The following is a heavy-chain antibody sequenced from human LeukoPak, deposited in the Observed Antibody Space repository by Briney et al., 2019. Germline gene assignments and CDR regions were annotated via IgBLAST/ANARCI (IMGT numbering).Heavy chain of an antibody. V-gene: IGHV3-23*01. CDR2: ITGSGGAT. Sequence: GGSLRLSCAASGFTFSTYAVNWVRQAPGKGLEWVSAITGSGGATYYADSVKGRFTISRDNSKNTLYLQMNSLRAEDTAVYYCAKAQWLPYYFDYWGQGTLVTVSS. J-gene: IGHJ4*02. CDR1: GFTFSTYA. D-gene: IGHD6-19*01. CDR3: AKAQWLPYYFDY.